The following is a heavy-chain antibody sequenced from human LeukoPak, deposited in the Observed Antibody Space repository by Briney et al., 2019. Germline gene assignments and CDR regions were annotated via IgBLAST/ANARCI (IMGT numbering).Heavy chain of an antibody. J-gene: IGHJ4*02. CDR1: GFTFSTYG. CDR2: ISHDGNNK. Sequence: GTSLRLYCVASGFTFSTYGMHWVRQAPGKGLEWVAVISHDGNNKYYVDSVKGRFTISRDNSKNTLYLQMNTLRVEDTAVYYCARDWGNWGYGWYFDHWGQGTLVTVSS. V-gene: IGHV3-30*03. CDR3: ARDWGNWGYGWYFDH. D-gene: IGHD7-27*01.